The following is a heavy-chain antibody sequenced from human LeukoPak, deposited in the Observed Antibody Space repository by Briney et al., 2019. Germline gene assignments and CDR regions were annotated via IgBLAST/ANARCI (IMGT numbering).Heavy chain of an antibody. CDR3: ARDDVTTNGGVIADSRLFDI. D-gene: IGHD2-8*02. J-gene: IGHJ3*02. V-gene: IGHV3-21*01. Sequence: GGSLRLSRAASGFIFTNYNLNWVRQAPGKGLEWIPSISGGSIYIYYADSVRGRFTISRDNAKNSVYLQMISLRGEDTAVYYCARDDVTTNGGVIADSRLFDIWGQGTMVTVSS. CDR1: GFIFTNYN. CDR2: ISGGSIYI.